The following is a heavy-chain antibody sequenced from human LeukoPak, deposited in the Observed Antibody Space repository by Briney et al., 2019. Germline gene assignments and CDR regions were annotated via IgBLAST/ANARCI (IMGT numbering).Heavy chain of an antibody. D-gene: IGHD2-2*02. CDR1: GFTFSSYA. J-gene: IGHJ4*02. CDR3: AKPYCSSTSCYTGPFDY. V-gene: IGHV3-23*01. Sequence: PRGSLRLSCAASGFTFSSYAMSWVRQAPGKGLEWVSAISGSGGSTYYADSVKGRFTISRDNSKNTLYLQMNSLRAEDTAVYYCAKPYCSSTSCYTGPFDYWGQGTLVTVSS. CDR2: ISGSGGST.